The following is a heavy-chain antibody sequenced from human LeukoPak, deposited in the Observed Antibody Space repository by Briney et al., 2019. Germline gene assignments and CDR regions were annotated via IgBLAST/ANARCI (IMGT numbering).Heavy chain of an antibody. CDR1: GFRFDDSA. Sequence: RSGGSLRLSCKASGFRFDDSAMSWVRQVPGKGLEWVSGINWNGDSTGYADSVKGRFTISRDNTKNSLYLQMNSLTAEDTALYYCAREYSNYVGIESWGQGTLVTVSS. V-gene: IGHV3-20*04. CDR2: INWNGDST. J-gene: IGHJ4*02. D-gene: IGHD4-11*01. CDR3: AREYSNYVGIES.